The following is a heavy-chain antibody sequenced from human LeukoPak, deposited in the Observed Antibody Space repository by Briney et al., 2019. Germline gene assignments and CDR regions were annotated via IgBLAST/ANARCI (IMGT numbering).Heavy chain of an antibody. D-gene: IGHD6-19*01. J-gene: IGHJ4*02. CDR2: IGSSGAIR. CDR1: GFTFSSYA. Sequence: GGSLRLSCAASGFTFSSYAMNWVRQAPGKGLEWVSNIGSSGAIRHYADSVKGRFSISRDNAENSLFLQMNSLRVEDTGIYYCALLAVASDFDYWGQGALVTVSS. CDR3: ALLAVASDFDY. V-gene: IGHV3-48*03.